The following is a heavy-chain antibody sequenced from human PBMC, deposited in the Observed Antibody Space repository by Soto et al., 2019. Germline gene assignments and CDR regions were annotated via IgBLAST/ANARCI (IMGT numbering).Heavy chain of an antibody. J-gene: IGHJ3*02. CDR2: AGISRKYI. Sequence: GSLRLSCAAFGYSLRDYSMNWIRQAPGKGLEWISYAGISRKYIFYSDSVRGRFTISRDEAKNSVYLQLNSLRDEDTAVYYCVRDHDWAFDIWGQGTMVTVSS. D-gene: IGHD3-9*01. CDR1: GYSLRDYS. CDR3: VRDHDWAFDI. V-gene: IGHV3-21*05.